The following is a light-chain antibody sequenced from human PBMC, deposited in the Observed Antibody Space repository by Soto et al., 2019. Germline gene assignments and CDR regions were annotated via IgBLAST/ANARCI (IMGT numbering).Light chain of an antibody. CDR1: QSVSSY. CDR3: QQYGNSPS. Sequence: ENLFAQSPAPPSFSPGERATPPRRASQSVSSYLAWYQQKPGQAPRLLIYGASSRATGIPDRFSGSGSGTDFTLTISRLEPEDFAVYYCQQYGNSPSFGQGTRLEI. CDR2: GAS. V-gene: IGKV3-20*01. J-gene: IGKJ5*01.